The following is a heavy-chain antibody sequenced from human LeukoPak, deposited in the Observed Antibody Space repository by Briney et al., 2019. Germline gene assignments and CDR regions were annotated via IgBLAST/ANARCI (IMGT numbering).Heavy chain of an antibody. CDR2: IIPIFGTA. D-gene: IGHD6-19*01. CDR1: GGTFSSYA. Sequence: EASVKVSCKASGGTFSSYAISWVRQAPGQGLEWMGGIIPIFGTANYAQKFQGRVTITADESTSTAYMELSSLRSEDTAVYYCARDSPVTSRKEWLVPNYFDYWGQGTLVTVSS. J-gene: IGHJ4*02. V-gene: IGHV1-69*01. CDR3: ARDSPVTSRKEWLVPNYFDY.